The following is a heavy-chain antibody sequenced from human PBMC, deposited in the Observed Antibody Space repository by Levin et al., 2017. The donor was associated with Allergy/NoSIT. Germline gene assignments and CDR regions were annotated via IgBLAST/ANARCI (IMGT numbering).Heavy chain of an antibody. CDR3: ARPRGGFYGSGSFDS. CDR1: GGTLRNYP. CDR2: IIPAFAST. J-gene: IGHJ4*02. D-gene: IGHD3-10*01. V-gene: IGHV1-69*13. Sequence: AASVKVSCKAFGGTLRNYPISWVRQAPGQGLEWMGGIIPAFASTNYAQKFQGRVTITADESTRTAYMELRSLRSEDTAVYFCARPRGGFYGSGSFDSWGQGNLVTVSS.